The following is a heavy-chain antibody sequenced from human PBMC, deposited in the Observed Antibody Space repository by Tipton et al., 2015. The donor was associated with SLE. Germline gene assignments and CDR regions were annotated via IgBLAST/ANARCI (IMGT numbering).Heavy chain of an antibody. CDR3: AREASYSRALDY. J-gene: IGHJ4*02. V-gene: IGHV3-21*01. Sequence: SLRLSCAASGFTFSTYTMNWVRQAPGKGLEWVSSISSSGYIYYADSLKGRFTISRDNAKNSLFLQMNSLRAEDTAVYYCAREASYSRALDYWGQGTVVTVSS. CDR2: ISSSGYI. CDR1: GFTFSTYT. D-gene: IGHD5-12*01.